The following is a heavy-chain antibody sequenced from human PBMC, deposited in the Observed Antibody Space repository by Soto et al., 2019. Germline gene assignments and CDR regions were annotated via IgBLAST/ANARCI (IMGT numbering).Heavy chain of an antibody. Sequence: PSETLSLTCVVSNFSISSGYYWGWIRQSPGKGLEWIASIYRSGTTSYNPSLKSRVTISVDPSKNQFSLMLTAVTAADTAVYYCARTHSGSYCSVFNYWGRGSLVTVSS. CDR1: NFSISSGYY. V-gene: IGHV4-38-2*01. D-gene: IGHD1-26*01. CDR3: ARTHSGSYCSVFNY. J-gene: IGHJ4*02. CDR2: IYRSGTT.